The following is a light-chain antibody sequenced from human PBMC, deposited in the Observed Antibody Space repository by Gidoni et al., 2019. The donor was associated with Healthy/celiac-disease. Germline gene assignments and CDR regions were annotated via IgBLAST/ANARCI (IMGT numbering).Light chain of an antibody. CDR3: CSYAGSYTFYVV. CDR1: SSDVGGYNY. V-gene: IGLV2-11*01. J-gene: IGLJ2*01. CDR2: DVS. Sequence: QSALTQPRSVSGSHGQSVTISCTGTSSDVGGYNYVSWYQQHPGKAPKLMIYDVSKRPSGVPDRFSGSKSGNTASLTISGLQAEDEADYYCCSYAGSYTFYVVFGGGTKLTVL.